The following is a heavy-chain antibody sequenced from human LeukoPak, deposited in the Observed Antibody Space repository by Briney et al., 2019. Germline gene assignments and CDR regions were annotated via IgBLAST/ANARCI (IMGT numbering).Heavy chain of an antibody. CDR1: GGSISSYY. J-gene: IGHJ4*02. CDR2: IYYSRST. Sequence: SETLSLTCTVSGGSISSYYWSWIRQPPGKGLEWIGYIYYSRSTNYNPSLKSRVTISVDTSKNQFSLKLSSVTAADTAVYYCAAIGNSYYYDSSGYYYFDYWGQGTLVTVSS. CDR3: AAIGNSYYYDSSGYYYFDY. V-gene: IGHV4-59*01. D-gene: IGHD3-22*01.